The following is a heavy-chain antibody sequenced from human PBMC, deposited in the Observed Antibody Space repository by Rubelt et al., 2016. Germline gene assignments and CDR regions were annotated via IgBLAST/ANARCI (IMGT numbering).Heavy chain of an antibody. CDR1: GGSISSYY. J-gene: IGHJ4*02. V-gene: IGHV4-59*01. CDR3: ARAPSPVGATIYFDY. CDR2: IYYSGST. Sequence: WLTCTVSGGSISSYYWSWIRQPPGKGLEWIGYIYYSGSTNYNPSLKSRVTISVDTSKNQFSLKLSSVTAADTAVYYCARAPSPVGATIYFDYWGQGTLVTVSS. D-gene: IGHD1-26*01.